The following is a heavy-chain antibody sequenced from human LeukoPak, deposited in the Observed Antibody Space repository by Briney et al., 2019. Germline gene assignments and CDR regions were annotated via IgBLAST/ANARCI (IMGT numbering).Heavy chain of an antibody. J-gene: IGHJ4*02. CDR2: IKLDGSEK. Sequence: GGSLRLSCVASGFTFGKYWMSWVRQAPGKGLEWVANIKLDGSEKNCVDSVKGRFTISRDNTKNSLYLQMNSLRAEDTAVFYCARDQYDTWSRRGNFDSWGQGTLVIVSS. D-gene: IGHD3-3*01. V-gene: IGHV3-7*03. CDR1: GFTFGKYW. CDR3: ARDQYDTWSRRGNFDS.